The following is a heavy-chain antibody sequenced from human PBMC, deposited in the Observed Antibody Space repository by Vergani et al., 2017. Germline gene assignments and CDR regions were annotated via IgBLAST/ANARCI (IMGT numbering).Heavy chain of an antibody. V-gene: IGHV3-30-3*01. J-gene: IGHJ6*03. Sequence: VQLLESGGGLVQPGGSLRLSCEASGFSFPGYAMSWVRQAPGKGLEWVAVISYDGSNKYYADSVKGRFTISRDNSKNTLYLQMNSLRAEDTAVYYCARDGDIVVVSTYYYYMDVWGKGTTVTVSS. CDR2: ISYDGSNK. CDR3: ARDGDIVVVSTYYYYMDV. D-gene: IGHD2-2*01. CDR1: GFSFPGYA.